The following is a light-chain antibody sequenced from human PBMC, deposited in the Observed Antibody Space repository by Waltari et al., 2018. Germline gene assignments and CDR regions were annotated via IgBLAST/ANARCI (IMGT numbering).Light chain of an antibody. CDR1: RSDIGDYNY. Sequence: QSALTQPASVSGSPGQSITISCTGSRSDIGDYNYVSWYQQHPGNAPKLIIYEIHNRPSGVSSRCSGSKSGTTASLTISGLQTEDEADYFCSSYTSSTLNVFGSGTRVTVL. CDR3: SSYTSSTLNV. J-gene: IGLJ1*01. CDR2: EIH. V-gene: IGLV2-14*03.